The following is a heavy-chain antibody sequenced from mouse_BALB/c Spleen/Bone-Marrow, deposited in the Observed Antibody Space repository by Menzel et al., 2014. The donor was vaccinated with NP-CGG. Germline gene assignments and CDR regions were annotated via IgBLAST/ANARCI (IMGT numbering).Heavy chain of an antibody. CDR2: IRSKSNNYAT. CDR1: GFTFNTYA. J-gene: IGHJ4*01. D-gene: IGHD1-1*01. Sequence: EVKLVESGGGLVQPQGSLKLSCAASGFTFNTYAMNWVRQAPGKGLEWVARIRSKSNNYATYYADSVKDRFTISRDDSQSMLYLQMNNLKTEDTAMYYCVRPHYYGSSYRYAKDYWGQGTSVTVSS. CDR3: VRPHYYGSSYRYAKDY. V-gene: IGHV10-1*02.